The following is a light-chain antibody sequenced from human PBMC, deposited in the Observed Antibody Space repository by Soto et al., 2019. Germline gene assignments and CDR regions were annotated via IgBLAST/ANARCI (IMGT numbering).Light chain of an antibody. Sequence: EIVLTQSPATLSLSPGERATLSCRASQSVSSYLAWYQQKPGQAPRLLIYDASNRATGIPARFSGSGSGTDFTLTISSAEPEDFAIYYWQQRSNWPPVTFGGGTNVEIK. J-gene: IGKJ4*01. CDR3: QQRSNWPPVT. CDR2: DAS. CDR1: QSVSSY. V-gene: IGKV3-11*01.